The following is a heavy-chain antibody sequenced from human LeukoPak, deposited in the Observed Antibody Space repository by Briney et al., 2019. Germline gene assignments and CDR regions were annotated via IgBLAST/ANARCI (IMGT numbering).Heavy chain of an antibody. CDR1: GGSFSGYY. Sequence: PSETLSLTCAVYGGSFSGYYWSWIRQPPGKGLEWIGEINHSGSTNYNPSLKSRVTISVDTSKNQFSLKLSSVTAADTAVYYCARGRSDSTREGFDPWGQGPLVTVSS. CDR2: INHSGST. CDR3: ARGRSDSTREGFDP. J-gene: IGHJ5*02. V-gene: IGHV4-34*01. D-gene: IGHD2-2*01.